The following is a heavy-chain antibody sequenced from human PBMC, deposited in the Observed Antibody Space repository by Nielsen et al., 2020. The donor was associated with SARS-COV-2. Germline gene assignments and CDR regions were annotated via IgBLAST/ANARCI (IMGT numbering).Heavy chain of an antibody. CDR1: GFTFGNYA. D-gene: IGHD1-26*01. Sequence: GGSLRLSCAASGFTFGNYAMNWVRQAPGKGLEWVSGTSGSGGSTYYADSVKGRFTISRDNSKNTLYLRMNSLRADDTAVYYCAKDYLSGSYFNYWGQGTLVTVSS. V-gene: IGHV3-23*01. CDR3: AKDYLSGSYFNY. CDR2: TSGSGGST. J-gene: IGHJ4*02.